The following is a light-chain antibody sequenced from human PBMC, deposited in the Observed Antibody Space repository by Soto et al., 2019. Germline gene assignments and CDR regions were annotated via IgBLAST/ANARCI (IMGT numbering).Light chain of an antibody. CDR3: SSYTSSSTRV. J-gene: IGLJ1*01. V-gene: IGLV2-14*03. CDR1: SSDVGAYDY. Sequence: QSALTQPASVSGSPGQSITISCTGTSSDVGAYDYVSWYQQHPDKAPQLMIYEVSNRPSGVSNRFSGSKSVNTATLTISGLQAEDEADYYCSSYTSSSTRVFGTGTKVPVL. CDR2: EVS.